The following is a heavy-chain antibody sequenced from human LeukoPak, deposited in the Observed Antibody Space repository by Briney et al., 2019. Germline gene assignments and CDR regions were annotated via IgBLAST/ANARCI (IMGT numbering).Heavy chain of an antibody. CDR3: AKSGYSGYDIPYYFDY. D-gene: IGHD5-12*01. CDR2: ITSTGTYI. J-gene: IGHJ4*02. V-gene: IGHV3-21*01. Sequence: NPGGSLRLSCAASGFSFSDYNMNWVRQAPGKALEWVSSITSTGTYIFYGDSVKGRFTISRDNSKNTLYLQMNSLRAEDTAVYYCAKSGYSGYDIPYYFDYWGQGTLVTVSS. CDR1: GFSFSDYN.